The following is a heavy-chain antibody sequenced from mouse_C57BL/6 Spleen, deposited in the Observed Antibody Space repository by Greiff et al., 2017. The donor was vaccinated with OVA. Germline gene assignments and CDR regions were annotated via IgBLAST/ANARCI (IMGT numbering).Heavy chain of an antibody. CDR3: AREGSYYDNDRYYFDY. CDR2: INYDGSST. CDR1: GFTFSDYY. V-gene: IGHV5-16*01. J-gene: IGHJ2*01. Sequence: EVKLVESEGGLVQPGSSMKLSCTASGFTFSDYYMAWVRQVPEKGLEWVANINYDGSSTYYLDSLKSRFILSRDNAKNILYLQMSSLKSEDTATYYCAREGSYYDNDRYYFDYWGQGTTLTVSS. D-gene: IGHD2-4*01.